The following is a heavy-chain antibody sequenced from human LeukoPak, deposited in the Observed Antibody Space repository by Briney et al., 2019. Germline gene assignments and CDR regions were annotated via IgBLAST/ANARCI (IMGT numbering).Heavy chain of an antibody. D-gene: IGHD3-22*01. CDR2: ISAYNGNT. J-gene: IGHJ5*02. CDR3: ARNPIIRPSPYYYDSSGYYQGWFDP. Sequence: GASVKVSCKASGYTFTSYGISWVRQAPGQGLEWMGWISAYNGNTNYAQKLQGRVTMTTDTSTSTAYMELRSLRSDDTAVYYCARNPIIRPSPYYYDSSGYYQGWFDPWGQGTLVTVSS. V-gene: IGHV1-18*01. CDR1: GYTFTSYG.